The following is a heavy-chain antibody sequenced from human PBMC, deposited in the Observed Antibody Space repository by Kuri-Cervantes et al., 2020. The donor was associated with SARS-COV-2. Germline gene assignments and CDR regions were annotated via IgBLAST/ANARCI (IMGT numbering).Heavy chain of an antibody. CDR3: AREWELLRGWFDP. CDR2: IYTSGST. CDR1: GGSISSGSYY. Sequence: SETLSLTCFVSGGSISSGSYYWSWIRQPAGKGLEWIGHIYTSGSTNYNPSLKSRVTISVDTSKNQFSLKLSSVTAADTAVYYCAREWELLRGWFDPWGQGTLVTVCS. D-gene: IGHD1-26*01. V-gene: IGHV4-61*09. J-gene: IGHJ5*02.